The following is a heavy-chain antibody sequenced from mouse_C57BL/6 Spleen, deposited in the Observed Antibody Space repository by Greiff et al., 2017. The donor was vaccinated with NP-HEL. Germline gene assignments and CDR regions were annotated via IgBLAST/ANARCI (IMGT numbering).Heavy chain of an antibody. V-gene: IGHV10-1*01. CDR2: IRSKSNNYAT. J-gene: IGHJ3*01. CDR1: GFSFNTYA. CDR3: VRNSLNYDGAWFAY. Sequence: DVKLVESGGGLVQPKGSLKLSCAASGFSFNTYAMNWVRQAPGKGLEWVARIRSKSNNYATYYADSVKDRFTISRDDSESMLYLQMNNLKTEDTAMYYCVRNSLNYDGAWFAYWGQGTLVTVSA. D-gene: IGHD2-4*01.